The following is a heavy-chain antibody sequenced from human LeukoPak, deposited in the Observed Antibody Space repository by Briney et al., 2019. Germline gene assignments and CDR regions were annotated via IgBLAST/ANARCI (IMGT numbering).Heavy chain of an antibody. CDR3: AREGYSWYYTDY. CDR1: GYTFGSYR. V-gene: IGHV3-7*01. CDR2: IKQEGSKK. J-gene: IGHJ4*02. D-gene: IGHD6-13*01. Sequence: GGPLRLSCAASGYTFGSYRMTWAPQPTGRGREGLASIKQEGSKKYYVASVKSPFTISRDDGKNSLYQQMNTLTVEDTAVYYCAREGYSWYYTDYWGQGTLVTVSS.